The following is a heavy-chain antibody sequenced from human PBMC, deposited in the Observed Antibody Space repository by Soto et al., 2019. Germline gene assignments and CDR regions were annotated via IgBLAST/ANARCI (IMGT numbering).Heavy chain of an antibody. D-gene: IGHD2-8*01. CDR1: GGTFSSYA. Sequence: QVQLVQSGAEVKKPGSSVKVSCKASGGTFSSYAISWVRQAPGQGLEWMGGIIPIFGTANYAQKFQGRVTMTADESTSTAYMELSSLRSEDTAVYYCASGGDIVLMVYAPFDYWGQGTLVTVSS. J-gene: IGHJ4*02. CDR3: ASGGDIVLMVYAPFDY. V-gene: IGHV1-69*01. CDR2: IIPIFGTA.